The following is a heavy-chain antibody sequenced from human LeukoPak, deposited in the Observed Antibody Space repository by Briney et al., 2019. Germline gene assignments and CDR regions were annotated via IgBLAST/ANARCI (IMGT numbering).Heavy chain of an antibody. J-gene: IGHJ4*02. V-gene: IGHV4-34*01. D-gene: IGHD5-12*01. Sequence: SETLSLTRAVYGGSFSGYYWSWIRQPPGKGLEWIGEINHSGSTNYNPSLKSRVTMSLDTSKNHLSLNLSSVTAADTAVYYCAREPTSGREPTSGRPLDYWGQGTLVTVSS. CDR3: AREPTSGREPTSGRPLDY. CDR1: GGSFSGYY. CDR2: INHSGST.